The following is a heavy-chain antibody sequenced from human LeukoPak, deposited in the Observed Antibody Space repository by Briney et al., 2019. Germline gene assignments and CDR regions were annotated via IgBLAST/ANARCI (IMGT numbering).Heavy chain of an antibody. CDR2: IAYDGSNK. CDR3: ARETGSAVGSTDFDY. J-gene: IGHJ4*02. Sequence: GGSLRLSCAASGFTFSSYAVHWVRQAPGKGLEWVAVIAYDGSNKYHADSVKGRFTISRDSSKNTLYLQMNSQRAEDTAVYYCARETGSAVGSTDFDYWGQGTLVTVSS. CDR1: GFTFSSYA. V-gene: IGHV3-30-3*01. D-gene: IGHD4-17*01.